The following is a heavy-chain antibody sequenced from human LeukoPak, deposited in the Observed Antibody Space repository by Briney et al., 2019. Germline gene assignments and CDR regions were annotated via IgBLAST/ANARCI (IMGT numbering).Heavy chain of an antibody. J-gene: IGHJ4*02. CDR2: IIPIFGTA. CDR3: ARARRHYYDNSGDYYY. V-gene: IGHV1-69*13. D-gene: IGHD3-22*01. Sequence: GASVKVSCKASGGTFSSYAISWVRQAPGQGLEWMGGIIPIFGTANYAQKFQGRVTIIADESTSTAYMELSSLRSEDTAVYYCARARRHYYDNSGDYYYWGQGTLVTVSS. CDR1: GGTFSSYA.